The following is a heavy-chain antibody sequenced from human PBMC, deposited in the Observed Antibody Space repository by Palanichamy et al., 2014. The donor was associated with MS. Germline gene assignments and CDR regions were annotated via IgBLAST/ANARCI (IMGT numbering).Heavy chain of an antibody. CDR1: GFTFSDFY. J-gene: IGHJ5*02. D-gene: IGHD3-10*01. Sequence: QVQLMESGGDLVKPGGSLRLSCGGSGFTFSDFYMTWVRQPPGKGLEWLSYISTTGANKYYADSIKGRFVISRDNANNSLYLQMNSLKVEDTAVYYCARAFMNRGTNWLDPWGQGTLVTVSS. CDR3: ARAFMNRGTNWLDP. CDR2: ISTTGANK. V-gene: IGHV3-11*01.